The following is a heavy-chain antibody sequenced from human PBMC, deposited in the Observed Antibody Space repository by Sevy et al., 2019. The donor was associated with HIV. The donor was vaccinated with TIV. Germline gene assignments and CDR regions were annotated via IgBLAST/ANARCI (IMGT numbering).Heavy chain of an antibody. J-gene: IGHJ4*02. CDR2: ISWNSGSI. Sequence: GGSLRLSCAASGFTFDDYAMHWVRQAPGKGLEWVSGISWNSGSIGYADSVKGRFTISRDNAKNSLYLQMNSLRAEDTALYYCAKDPDSSGWYGEGYFDYWGQGTLVTVSS. D-gene: IGHD6-19*01. V-gene: IGHV3-9*01. CDR3: AKDPDSSGWYGEGYFDY. CDR1: GFTFDDYA.